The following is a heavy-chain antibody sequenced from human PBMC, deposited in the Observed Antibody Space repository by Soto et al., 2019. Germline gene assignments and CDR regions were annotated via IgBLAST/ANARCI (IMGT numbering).Heavy chain of an antibody. V-gene: IGHV6-1*01. J-gene: IGHJ4*02. D-gene: IGHD6-6*01. CDR1: GDSVSSNSAA. CDR3: ARDPHYRAARTKFFDY. Sequence: SQTLSLTCAISGDSVSSNSAAWNWIRQSPSRGLEWLGRTYYRFKWYNDYAVSVKSRITINPDTSKNQFSLQLNSVTPEDTAVYYCARDPHYRAARTKFFDYWGQGTLVTVSS. CDR2: TYYRFKWYN.